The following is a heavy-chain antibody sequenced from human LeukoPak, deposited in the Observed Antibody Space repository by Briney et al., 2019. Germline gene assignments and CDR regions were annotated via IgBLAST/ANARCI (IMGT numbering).Heavy chain of an antibody. D-gene: IGHD3-22*01. CDR2: IYTSGST. J-gene: IGHJ4*02. CDR1: GGSISSGSYY. CDR3: ARGDSSGFARPFDY. Sequence: SETLSLTCTVSGGSISSGSYYWSWIRQPAGKGLEWIGRIYTSGSTNYNPSLKSRVTISVDTSKNQFSLKLSSVTAADTAVYYCARGDSSGFARPFDYWGQGTLVTVSS. V-gene: IGHV4-61*02.